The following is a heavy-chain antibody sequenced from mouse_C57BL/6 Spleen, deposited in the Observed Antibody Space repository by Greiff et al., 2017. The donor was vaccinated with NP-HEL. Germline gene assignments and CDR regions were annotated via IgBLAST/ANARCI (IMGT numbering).Heavy chain of an antibody. D-gene: IGHD2-3*01. V-gene: IGHV1-22*01. J-gene: IGHJ1*03. CDR3: ARGSYDGDYPHWYFDV. CDR2: INPNNGGT. Sequence: EVKLQESGPELVKPGASVKMSCKASGYTFTDYNMHWVKQSHGKSLEWIGYINPNNGGTSYNQEFKGKATLTVNKSSSTAYMELRSLTSEDSAVYYCARGSYDGDYPHWYFDVWGTGTTVTVSS. CDR1: GYTFTDYN.